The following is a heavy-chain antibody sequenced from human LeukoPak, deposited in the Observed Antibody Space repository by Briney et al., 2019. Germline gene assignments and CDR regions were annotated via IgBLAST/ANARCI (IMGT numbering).Heavy chain of an antibody. CDR1: GFTVSSNY. J-gene: IGHJ4*02. V-gene: IGHV3-66*01. CDR2: IYSGGST. D-gene: IGHD1-14*01. CDR3: ARGRGRYYFDY. Sequence: AGGSLRLSCAASGFTVSSNYMSWVRQAPGKGLEWVSVIYSGGSTYYADSVKGRFTISRDNSKNTLYLQMNSLRAEDTAVYYCARGRGRYYFDYWGQGTLVTVSS.